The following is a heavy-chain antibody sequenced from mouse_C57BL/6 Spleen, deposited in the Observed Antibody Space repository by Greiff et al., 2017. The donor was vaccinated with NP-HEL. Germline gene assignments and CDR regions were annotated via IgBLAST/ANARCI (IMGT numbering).Heavy chain of an antibody. D-gene: IGHD1-1*01. CDR1: GYAFSSSW. V-gene: IGHV1-82*01. Sequence: QVQLQQSGAELVKPGASVKISCKASGYAFSSSWMNWVKQRPGKGLEWIGRIYPGNGDTNYNGKFKGKATLTEDKSSSTAYMQLSSLTSYDSAVYYCATEDYNGCYAFAYWGQGTSVTVSS. CDR3: ATEDYNGCYAFAY. J-gene: IGHJ4*01. CDR2: IYPGNGDT.